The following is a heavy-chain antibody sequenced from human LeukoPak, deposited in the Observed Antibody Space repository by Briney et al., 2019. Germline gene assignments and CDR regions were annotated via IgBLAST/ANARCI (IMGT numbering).Heavy chain of an antibody. Sequence: SVKVSCKASGGTFTSYAISWVRQAPGQGLEWMGRIIPIFGTANYAQKFQGRVTITTDESTSTAYMELSSLRSEDTAVYYCARNYYDSTFNGAFDIWGQGTMVTVSS. D-gene: IGHD3-22*01. J-gene: IGHJ3*02. CDR2: IIPIFGTA. CDR3: ARNYYDSTFNGAFDI. CDR1: GGTFTSYA. V-gene: IGHV1-69*05.